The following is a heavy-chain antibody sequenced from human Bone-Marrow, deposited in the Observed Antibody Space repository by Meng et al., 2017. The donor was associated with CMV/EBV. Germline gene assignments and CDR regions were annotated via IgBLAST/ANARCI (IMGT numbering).Heavy chain of an antibody. J-gene: IGHJ6*02. D-gene: IGHD2-2*01. CDR1: GYTLTELS. V-gene: IGHV1-24*01. CDR3: ATGERRGAAAFLPTTRLMDGMNV. Sequence: ASVKVSCKVSGYTLTELSMHWVRQAPGKGLEWMGGFDPEDGETIYAQKFQGRVTMTEDTSTDTAYMELSSLRSEDTAVYYCATGERRGAAAFLPTTRLMDGMNVWGQGTTVTFSS. CDR2: FDPEDGET.